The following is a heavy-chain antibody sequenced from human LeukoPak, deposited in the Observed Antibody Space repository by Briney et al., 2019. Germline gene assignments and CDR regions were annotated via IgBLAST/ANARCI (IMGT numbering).Heavy chain of an antibody. CDR3: AREVNRPTDADAFDI. Sequence: SETLSLTCTVSGGSIISENHFWSWIRPHPGKDLEWLGYIHHSGSAFYSPSLESRLTISLDTSKNQFSLKLNSVIGADTAVYYCAREVNRPTDADAFDIWGQGTMVTVSS. D-gene: IGHD1-26*01. CDR1: GGSIISENHF. V-gene: IGHV4-31*03. J-gene: IGHJ3*02. CDR2: IHHSGSA.